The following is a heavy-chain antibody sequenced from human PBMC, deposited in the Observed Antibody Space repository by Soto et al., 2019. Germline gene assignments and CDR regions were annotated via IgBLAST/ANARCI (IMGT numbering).Heavy chain of an antibody. V-gene: IGHV1-46*01. CDR3: ARDAYITMVRGAYGMDV. J-gene: IGHJ6*02. Sequence: ASVKVSCKASGYTFTSYYMHWVRQAPGQGLEWMGIINPSGGSTSYAQKFQGRVTMTRDTSTSTVYMELSSLRSEDTAVYYCARDAYITMVRGAYGMDVWGQGTTVTVS. CDR2: INPSGGST. CDR1: GYTFTSYY. D-gene: IGHD3-10*01.